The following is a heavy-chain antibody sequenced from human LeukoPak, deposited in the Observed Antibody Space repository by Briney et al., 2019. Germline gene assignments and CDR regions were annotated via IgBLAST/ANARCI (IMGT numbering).Heavy chain of an antibody. CDR3: TREQYYYDSSGYYYDDY. CDR2: IRSKAYGGTT. V-gene: IGHV3-49*03. CDR1: GFTFGDYA. Sequence: GSLRLSCAASGFTFGDYAMSWFRQAPGKGLEWVGFIRSKAYGGTTEYAASVKGRFTISRDDSKSIAYLQMNSLKTEDTAVYYCTREQYYYDSSGYYYDDYWGQGTLVTVPS. J-gene: IGHJ4*02. D-gene: IGHD3-22*01.